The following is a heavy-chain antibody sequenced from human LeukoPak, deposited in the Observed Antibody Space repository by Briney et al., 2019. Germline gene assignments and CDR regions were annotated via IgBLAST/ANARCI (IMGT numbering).Heavy chain of an antibody. CDR1: GGSISSYY. V-gene: IGHV4-59*01. D-gene: IGHD3-16*02. CDR3: ARSQYMITLGGVTVRDPRFDY. CDR2: IYYSGST. Sequence: SETLSLTCTVSGGSISSYYWSWIRQPPGKGLEWIGYIYYSGSTNYNPSLKSRVTISVDTSKNQFSLKLSSVTAADTAVYYCARSQYMITLGGVTVRDPRFDYWGQGTLVTVSS. J-gene: IGHJ4*02.